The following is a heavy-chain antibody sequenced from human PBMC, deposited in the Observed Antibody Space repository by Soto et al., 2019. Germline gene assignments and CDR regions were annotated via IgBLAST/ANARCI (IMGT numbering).Heavy chain of an antibody. Sequence: GGSLRLSCAASGFTFSTYWMHWVRQAPGKGLVWVSWISSDGSSTNYADSVKGRFTISRDNAKNTLYLQMNSLRAEDTAVYYCARVDVVRGATWTYYYMDVWGKGTTVTVSS. CDR2: ISSDGSST. J-gene: IGHJ6*03. CDR3: ARVDVVRGATWTYYYMDV. V-gene: IGHV3-74*01. D-gene: IGHD3-10*01. CDR1: GFTFSTYW.